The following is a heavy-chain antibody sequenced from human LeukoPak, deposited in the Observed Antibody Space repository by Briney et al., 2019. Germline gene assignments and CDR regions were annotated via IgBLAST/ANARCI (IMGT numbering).Heavy chain of an antibody. J-gene: IGHJ6*04. D-gene: IGHD2-2*01. CDR3: AKEVVPAARYYYYGMDV. V-gene: IGHV3-30*18. CDR1: GSTFSSYG. CDR2: ISYDGSNK. Sequence: GGSLRLSCAASGSTFSSYGMHWVRQAPGKGLEWVAVISYDGSNKYYADSVKGRFTISRDNSKNTLYLQMNSLRAEDTAVYYCAKEVVPAARYYYYGMDVWGKGTTVTVSS.